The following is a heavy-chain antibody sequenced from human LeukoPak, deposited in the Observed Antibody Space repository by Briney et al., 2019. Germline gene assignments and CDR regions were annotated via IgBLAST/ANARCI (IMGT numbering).Heavy chain of an antibody. CDR3: AREASRGGYYFDY. Sequence: PGGSLRLSCAASGFTFSKYWMTWVRQAPGKGLEWVAVISYDGSNKYYADSVKGRFTISRDNSKNTLYLQMNSLRAEDTAVYYCAREASRGGYYFDYWGQGTLVTVSS. V-gene: IGHV3-30-3*01. D-gene: IGHD3-10*01. J-gene: IGHJ4*02. CDR2: ISYDGSNK. CDR1: GFTFSKYW.